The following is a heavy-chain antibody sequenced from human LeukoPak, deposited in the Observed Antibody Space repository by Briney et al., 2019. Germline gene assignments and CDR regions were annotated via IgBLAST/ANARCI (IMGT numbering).Heavy chain of an antibody. Sequence: PGGSLRLSCAASGFTFSSYAMSWVRQAPGKGLEWVSAISGSGGSTYYADSVKGRFTISRDNSKNTLYLQMNSLRAEDTAVYYCAKAHLLGIAVAMYYFDYWGQGTLVTVSS. D-gene: IGHD6-19*01. CDR1: GFTFSSYA. J-gene: IGHJ4*02. CDR2: ISGSGGST. V-gene: IGHV3-23*01. CDR3: AKAHLLGIAVAMYYFDY.